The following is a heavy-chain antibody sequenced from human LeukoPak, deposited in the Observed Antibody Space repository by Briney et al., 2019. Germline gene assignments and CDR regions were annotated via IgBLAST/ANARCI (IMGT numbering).Heavy chain of an antibody. V-gene: IGHV3-30*18. CDR2: ISYDGSNK. J-gene: IGHJ4*02. Sequence: PGGSLRLSCAASGFTFSSYGMHWVRQAPGKGLEWVAVISYDGSNKYYADSVKGRFTISRDNSKNTLYLQMNSLRAEDTAVYYCAKLVRVVVVAGPFDYWGQGTLVTVSS. CDR1: GFTFSSYG. CDR3: AKLVRVVVVAGPFDY. D-gene: IGHD2-15*01.